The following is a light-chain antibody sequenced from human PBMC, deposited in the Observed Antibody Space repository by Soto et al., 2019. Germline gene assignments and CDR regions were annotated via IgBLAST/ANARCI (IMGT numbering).Light chain of an antibody. CDR1: QGISNF. Sequence: DIQMTQSPSSLSASVGDRVTITCRASQGISNFLAWYQQKPGKVPKLLISAASTLQSGVPSRFSGSGSGTDFTLTITILPPEDAATYYCQKYSSVITFGQGTRLEIK. CDR2: AAS. V-gene: IGKV1-27*01. CDR3: QKYSSVIT. J-gene: IGKJ5*01.